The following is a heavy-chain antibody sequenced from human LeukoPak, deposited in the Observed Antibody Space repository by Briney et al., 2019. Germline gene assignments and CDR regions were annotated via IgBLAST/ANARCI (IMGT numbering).Heavy chain of an antibody. CDR2: ITDSGRKT. CDR3: AKITMATTPNF. Sequence: GGSPRLSCAASGLTFSSYAMNWVRQASGKGLGWVSGITDSGRKTYYADSVKGRFSISRDNSRNTLYLQMSDLRAEDTAVYYCAKITMATTPNFWGQGTLVTVSS. J-gene: IGHJ4*02. V-gene: IGHV3-23*01. CDR1: GLTFSSYA. D-gene: IGHD3-10*01.